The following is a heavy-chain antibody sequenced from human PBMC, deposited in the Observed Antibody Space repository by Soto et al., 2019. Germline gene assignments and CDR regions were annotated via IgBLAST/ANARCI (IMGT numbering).Heavy chain of an antibody. CDR3: AKWSYLDY. V-gene: IGHV3-23*01. CDR2: ISGSDGKT. J-gene: IGHJ4*02. Sequence: GGSLRLSCTTSGFSFASFAMTWVRQAPGKGLEWVATISGSDGKTYYADSVKGRFSISRDTSRNTLYLRMNSLRADDTAIYYCAKWSYLDYWGQGTRVTVSS. D-gene: IGHD3-3*01. CDR1: GFSFASFA.